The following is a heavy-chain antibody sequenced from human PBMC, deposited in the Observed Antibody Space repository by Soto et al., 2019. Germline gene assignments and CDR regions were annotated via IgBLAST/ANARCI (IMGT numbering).Heavy chain of an antibody. V-gene: IGHV4-30-4*01. D-gene: IGHD1-7*01. J-gene: IGHJ4*02. Sequence: QVQLQESGPGLVKPSQTLSLTCTVSGGSISSGNYYWSWIRQPPGKGLEWIGFISYSGSTYYNASLKSRVTISVDTSKNQFSLNLSFVTAADTAVYYCATMGTPATGLYYFDYWGQGNLVTVSS. CDR1: GGSISSGNYY. CDR2: ISYSGST. CDR3: ATMGTPATGLYYFDY.